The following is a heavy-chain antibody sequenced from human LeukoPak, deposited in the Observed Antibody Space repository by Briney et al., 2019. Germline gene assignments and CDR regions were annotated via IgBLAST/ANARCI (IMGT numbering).Heavy chain of an antibody. V-gene: IGHV3-11*06. Sequence: GGSLRLSCAASGFTFSDYYMSWIRQAPGKGLEWVSSISSSSSYIYYADSLKGRFTISRDNAKNSLYLQMNSLRAEDTAVYYCARESSGATFQGYWGQGTLVTVSS. CDR3: ARESSGATFQGY. CDR2: ISSSSSYI. J-gene: IGHJ4*02. D-gene: IGHD1-26*01. CDR1: GFTFSDYY.